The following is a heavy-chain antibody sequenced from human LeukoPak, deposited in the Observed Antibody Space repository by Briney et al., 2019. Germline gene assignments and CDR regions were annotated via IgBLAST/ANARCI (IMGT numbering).Heavy chain of an antibody. J-gene: IGHJ6*02. D-gene: IGHD2-21*02. V-gene: IGHV1-58*02. CDR2: IVVGSGNT. CDR3: AAEYCGGDCYSNYYYYGMDV. CDR1: GFTFTSSA. Sequence: SVKVSCKASGFTFTSSAMQWVRQARGQRLEWIGWIVVGSGNTNYARKFQERVTITRDMSTSTAYMELSSLRSEDTAVYYCAAEYCGGDCYSNYYYYGMDVWGQGTTVTVSS.